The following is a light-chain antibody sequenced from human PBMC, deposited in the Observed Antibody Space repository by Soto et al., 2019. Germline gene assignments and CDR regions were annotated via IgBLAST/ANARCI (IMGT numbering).Light chain of an antibody. CDR2: AVT. CDR3: SSFTSRFTFV. Sequence: QSVLTQPASVSGSPGQSITISCTGTSSDVGGYNYVSWYQQHPGKAPKLMIYAVTDRPSGVSSRFSGSKSGNTASLTISGLQAEDEADYYCSSFTSRFTFVFGTGTKVTVL. J-gene: IGLJ1*01. V-gene: IGLV2-14*01. CDR1: SSDVGGYNY.